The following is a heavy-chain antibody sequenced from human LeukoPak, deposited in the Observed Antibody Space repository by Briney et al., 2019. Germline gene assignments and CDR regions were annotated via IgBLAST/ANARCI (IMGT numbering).Heavy chain of an antibody. V-gene: IGHV3-73*01. CDR1: GFIFSDSA. CDR3: TSPPPYYGYSWSASMDV. CDR2: IRSKSNNYAT. D-gene: IGHD3-16*01. J-gene: IGHJ6*02. Sequence: PGGSLKLSCAASGFIFSDSAMHWVRQASGKGPEWVGHIRSKSNNYATAYGASVKGRFTISRDDSKNTVYLLMNSLKTDDTAVYYCTSPPPYYGYSWSASMDVWGQGTTVIVS.